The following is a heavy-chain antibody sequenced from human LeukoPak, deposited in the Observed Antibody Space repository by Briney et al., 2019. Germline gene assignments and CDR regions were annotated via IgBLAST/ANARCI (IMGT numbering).Heavy chain of an antibody. CDR1: GYTFTSYD. J-gene: IGHJ6*03. CDR3: ARGYKIVVVRFMNYYYYYMDV. Sequence: GASVKVSCKASGYTFTSYDINWVRQATGQGLEWMGWMNPNSGNTGYAQKFQGRVTMTRNTSISTAYMELSSLRSEDAAVYYCARGYKIVVVRFMNYYYYYMDVWGKGTTVTVSS. D-gene: IGHD3-22*01. V-gene: IGHV1-8*01. CDR2: MNPNSGNT.